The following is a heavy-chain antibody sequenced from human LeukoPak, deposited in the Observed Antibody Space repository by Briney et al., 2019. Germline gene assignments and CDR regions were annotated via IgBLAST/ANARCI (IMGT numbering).Heavy chain of an antibody. Sequence: GGSLRLSCVASGFTFSNNAMSWVRQAPGKGLEWVSAVSGGGDSTYYTDSVKGRFTISRDNSKNTLYLQMNSLRAEDTAVYYCAKDYDSSGWAAFDIWGQGTMVTVSS. J-gene: IGHJ3*02. CDR2: VSGGGDST. D-gene: IGHD3-22*01. CDR1: GFTFSNNA. CDR3: AKDYDSSGWAAFDI. V-gene: IGHV3-23*01.